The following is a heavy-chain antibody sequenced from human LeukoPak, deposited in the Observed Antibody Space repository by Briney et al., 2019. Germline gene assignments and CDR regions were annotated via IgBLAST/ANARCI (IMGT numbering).Heavy chain of an antibody. CDR3: ARRRCSSTSCFKDY. J-gene: IGHJ4*02. CDR2: IKHDGSER. CDR1: GFTFSSYG. D-gene: IGHD2-2*01. V-gene: IGHV3-7*01. Sequence: GGSLRLSCAASGFTFSSYGMHWVRQAPGKGLEWVANIKHDGSERYYVDSVKGRLTISRDNAKNSVYLQMNSLRAEDTAVYYCARRRCSSTSCFKDYWGQGTLVTVSS.